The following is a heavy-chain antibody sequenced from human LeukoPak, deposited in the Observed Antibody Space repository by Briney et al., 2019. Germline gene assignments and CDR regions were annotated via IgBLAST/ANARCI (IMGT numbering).Heavy chain of an antibody. CDR2: IGTAGDT. J-gene: IGHJ3*02. Sequence: GGSLRLSCAASGFTFSSYDMHWVRHATGKGLEWVSAIGTAGDTYYPGSVKGRFTISRENAKNTLYLQMNSLRAEDTAVYYCARDDNKIVVVPAAMVGAFDIWGQGTMVTVSS. CDR3: ARDDNKIVVVPAAMVGAFDI. D-gene: IGHD2-2*01. CDR1: GFTFSSYD. V-gene: IGHV3-13*01.